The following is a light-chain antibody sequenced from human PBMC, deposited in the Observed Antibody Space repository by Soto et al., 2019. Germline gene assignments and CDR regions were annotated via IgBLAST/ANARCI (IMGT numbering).Light chain of an antibody. CDR2: LNSDGSH. CDR1: SGHSSYA. J-gene: IGLJ3*02. Sequence: QLVLTQSPSASASLGASVKLTCTLSSGHSSYAIAWHQQQPEKGPRYLMKLNSDGSHSKGDGIPDRFSGSSSGAVRYLTISRLQDEDEADYYCQTWGTGIQVFGGGTKVTVL. V-gene: IGLV4-69*01. CDR3: QTWGTGIQV.